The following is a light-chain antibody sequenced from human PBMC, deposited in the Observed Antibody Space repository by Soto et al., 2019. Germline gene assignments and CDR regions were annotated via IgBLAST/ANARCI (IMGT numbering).Light chain of an antibody. J-gene: IGKJ1*01. Sequence: DAVLTPSPLSLPVTLGQPASISCRSSQSLVDNDGNTYLNWFQQRPGQSPRRLIYKVSNRDSGGRYRFVGSGSGTEFTLKISRVGVLEVEVYYCRQTTRRPRTCGRGTEVEI. CDR1: QSLVDNDGNTY. CDR2: KVS. V-gene: IGKV2-30*01. CDR3: RQTTRRPRT.